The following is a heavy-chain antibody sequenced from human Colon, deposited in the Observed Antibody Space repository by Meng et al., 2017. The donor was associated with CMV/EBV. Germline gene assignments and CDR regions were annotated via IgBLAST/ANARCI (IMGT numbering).Heavy chain of an antibody. D-gene: IGHD3-3*01. Sequence: GGPLRLSCGAPGFTFSSYGMTWVRQAPGKGLEWVSSISDSGSSRYSADSVMGRFTISRDNSKNTLYLQMNNLKAENTALYFCVRNRGGPYDFWSGYHLDSWGQGTLVTVSS. V-gene: IGHV3-23*01. CDR1: GFTFSSYG. J-gene: IGHJ4*02. CDR3: VRNRGGPYDFWSGYHLDS. CDR2: ISDSGSSR.